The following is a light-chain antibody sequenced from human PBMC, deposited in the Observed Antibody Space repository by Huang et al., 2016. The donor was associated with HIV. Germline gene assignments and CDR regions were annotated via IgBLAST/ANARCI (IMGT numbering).Light chain of an antibody. CDR1: QSVSSSY. J-gene: IGKJ1*01. Sequence: EIVLTQSPGTLSLSPGERATLSCRASQSVSSSYLAWYQQKPGQDPSLLIYGASSRDTGIPDRFSSSRSGTDFTLTISRLEPEDVAVYYCQQYGSSPWTFGQGTKVEIK. V-gene: IGKV3-20*01. CDR3: QQYGSSPWT. CDR2: GAS.